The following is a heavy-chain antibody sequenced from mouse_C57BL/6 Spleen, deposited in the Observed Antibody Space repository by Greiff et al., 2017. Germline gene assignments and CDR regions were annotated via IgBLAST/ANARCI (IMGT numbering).Heavy chain of an antibody. CDR2: IDPSDSYT. D-gene: IGHD1-1*01. Sequence: QVQLQQPGAELVMPGASVKLSCKASGYTFTSYWMHWVEQRPGQGLEWIGEIDPSDSYTNYNQKFKGKSTLTVDKSSSTAYMQLSSLTSEDSAVYYCARRRLLRSFAYWGQGTPVTVSA. CDR1: GYTFTSYW. CDR3: ARRRLLRSFAY. V-gene: IGHV1-69*01. J-gene: IGHJ3*01.